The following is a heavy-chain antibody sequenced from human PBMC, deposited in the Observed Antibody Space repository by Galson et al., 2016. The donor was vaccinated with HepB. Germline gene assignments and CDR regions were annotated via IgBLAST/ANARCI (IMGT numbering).Heavy chain of an antibody. CDR3: AKDRYDSSGYCFDY. V-gene: IGHV3-9*01. D-gene: IGHD3-22*01. Sequence: SLRLSCAASGFSFEDYAMHWVRQVPGKGLEWVSGISWSSDNIAYAASVKGRFTISRDNAKNSLYLQMNSLRAEDTALYYCAKDRYDSSGYCFDYWGQGTLVTVSS. J-gene: IGHJ4*02. CDR2: ISWSSDNI. CDR1: GFSFEDYA.